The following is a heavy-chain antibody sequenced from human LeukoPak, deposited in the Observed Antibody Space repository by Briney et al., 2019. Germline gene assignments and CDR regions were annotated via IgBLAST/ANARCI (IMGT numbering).Heavy chain of an antibody. CDR3: ARGSSLLDYGDPLKWFDP. V-gene: IGHV1-3*04. D-gene: IGHD4-17*01. Sequence: GASVKVSCKASGYTFSNYAMHWVRQAPGQRLEWMGWTNSGNGNTMYAQKFQGRVTITRDTSASTAYMELSSLRSEDTAVYYCARGSSLLDYGDPLKWFDPWGQGTLVTVSS. CDR2: TNSGNGNT. J-gene: IGHJ5*02. CDR1: GYTFSNYA.